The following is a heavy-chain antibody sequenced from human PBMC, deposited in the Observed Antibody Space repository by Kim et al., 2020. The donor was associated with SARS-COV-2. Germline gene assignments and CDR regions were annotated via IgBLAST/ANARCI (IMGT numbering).Heavy chain of an antibody. CDR1: GYTFTSYA. CDR3: ARATLSELLWFGERGTSFDY. V-gene: IGHV1-3*01. J-gene: IGHJ4*02. CDR2: INAGNGNT. Sequence: ASVKVSCKASGYTFTSYAMHWVRQAPGQRLEWMGWINAGNGNTKYSQKFKGRVTITRDTSASTAYMELSSLRSEDTAVYYCARATLSELLWFGERGTSFDYWGQGALVTVSS. D-gene: IGHD3-10*01.